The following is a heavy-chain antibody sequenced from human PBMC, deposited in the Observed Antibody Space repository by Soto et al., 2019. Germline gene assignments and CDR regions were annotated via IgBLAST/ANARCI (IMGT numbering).Heavy chain of an antibody. J-gene: IGHJ4*02. Sequence: ASVKVSCKASGYTFTSYAMHWVRQAPGQRLEWMGWINAGNGNTKYSQKFQGRVTITRDTSASTAYMELSSLRSEDTAAYYCARDRIRDVGYFDYWGQGTLVTVSS. D-gene: IGHD2-21*01. CDR2: INAGNGNT. CDR1: GYTFTSYA. CDR3: ARDRIRDVGYFDY. V-gene: IGHV1-3*01.